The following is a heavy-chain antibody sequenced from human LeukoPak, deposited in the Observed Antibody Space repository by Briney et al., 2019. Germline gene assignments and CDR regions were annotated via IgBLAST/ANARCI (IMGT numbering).Heavy chain of an antibody. J-gene: IGHJ4*02. CDR2: IRSKAYGGTT. V-gene: IGHV3-49*03. D-gene: IGHD3-9*01. CDR1: GFTFGDYA. CDR3: TRFFTYYDILTGYFYLRVPFDY. Sequence: GGSLRLSCTASGFTFGDYAMSWFRQAPGKGLEWVGFIRSKAYGGTTEYAASVKGRFTISRDDSKSIAYLQMNSLKTEDTAVYYCTRFFTYYDILTGYFYLRVPFDYWGQGTLVTVSS.